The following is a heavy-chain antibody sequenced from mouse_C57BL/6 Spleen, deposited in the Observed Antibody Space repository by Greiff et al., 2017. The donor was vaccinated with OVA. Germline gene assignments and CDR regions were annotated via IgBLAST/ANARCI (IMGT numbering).Heavy chain of an antibody. D-gene: IGHD2-5*01. CDR2: IYPGSGST. Sequence: QVQLQQPGAELVKPGASVKMSCKASGYTFTSYWITWVKQRPGQGLEWIGDIYPGSGSTNYNEKFKSKATLTVDTSSSTAYMQLSSLTSEDSAVDYCARRRYSNYGGRYYFDYWGQGTTLTVSS. V-gene: IGHV1-55*01. CDR3: ARRRYSNYGGRYYFDY. CDR1: GYTFTSYW. J-gene: IGHJ2*01.